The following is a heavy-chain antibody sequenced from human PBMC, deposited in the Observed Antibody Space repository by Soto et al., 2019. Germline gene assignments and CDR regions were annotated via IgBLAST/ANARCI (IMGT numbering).Heavy chain of an antibody. V-gene: IGHV3-23*01. J-gene: IGHJ4*02. CDR1: GFTFSSYA. D-gene: IGHD3-10*01. CDR3: AKGLLWFGELFHDY. CDR2: ISGSGGST. Sequence: EVQLLESGGGLVQPGGSLRLSCAASGFTFSSYAMSWVRQAPGKGLEWVSAISGSGGSTYYADSVKGRFTISRDNSKNTLYLQMTSLRAEDTAVYYCAKGLLWFGELFHDYWGQGTLVTVSS.